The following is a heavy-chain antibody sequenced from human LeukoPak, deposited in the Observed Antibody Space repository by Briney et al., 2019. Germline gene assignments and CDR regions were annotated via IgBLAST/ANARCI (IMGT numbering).Heavy chain of an antibody. CDR2: IYYSGST. CDR3: ARVQAGGYAIDY. CDR1: GDSISSYY. J-gene: IGHJ4*02. V-gene: IGHV4-59*01. Sequence: SETLSLTCTVSGDSISSYYWSWIRQPPGKGLEWIGYIYYSGSTNYNPSLKSRVTISVDTSKNQFSLKLSSVTAADTAVYYCARVQAGGYAIDYWGQGTLVTVSS. D-gene: IGHD5-12*01.